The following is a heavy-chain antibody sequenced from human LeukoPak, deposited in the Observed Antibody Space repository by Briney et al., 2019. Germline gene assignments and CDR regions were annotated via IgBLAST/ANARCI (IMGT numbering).Heavy chain of an antibody. CDR3: ARASRLDYHYGMDV. V-gene: IGHV3-48*03. J-gene: IGHJ6*02. CDR2: IDTSGGDI. Sequence: PGGSLRLSCAASGFIFSRDEMNWVRQAPGKGLEWVSYIDTSGGDIYYADSVKGQFTISRDNAKNSVYLQMYSLRVEDTAVYYCARASRLDYHYGMDVWGQGTTVTVSS. D-gene: IGHD3-9*01. CDR1: GFIFSRDE.